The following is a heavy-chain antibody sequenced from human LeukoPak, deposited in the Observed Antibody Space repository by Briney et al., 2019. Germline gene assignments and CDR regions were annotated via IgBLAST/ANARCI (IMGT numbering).Heavy chain of an antibody. CDR3: AKVMKGSERLTMVRGVIIKTAGLYYMDV. V-gene: IGHV3-23*01. CDR1: GFTFNSYG. CDR2: ISASGGST. J-gene: IGHJ6*03. D-gene: IGHD3-10*01. Sequence: GGSLRLSCAASGFTFNSYGMHWVRQAPGKGLEWVSSISASGGSTNYADSVKGRFTISRDNSKNTVYLQMNSLRAEDTAVYYCAKVMKGSERLTMVRGVIIKTAGLYYMDVWGKGTTVAVSS.